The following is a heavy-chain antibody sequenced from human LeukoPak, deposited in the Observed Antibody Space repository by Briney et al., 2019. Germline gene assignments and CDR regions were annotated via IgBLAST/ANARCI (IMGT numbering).Heavy chain of an antibody. Sequence: GGSLRLSCGASGFTFSSYGMHWVRQAPGKGLEWVAFIRYDGSNKYYADSVKGRFTISRDNSKNTLYLEVIRLTPEDSAVYYCAKDDAWLRFGEWSQGTLVTVSS. J-gene: IGHJ4*02. V-gene: IGHV3-30*02. CDR2: IRYDGSNK. CDR3: AKDDAWLRFGE. D-gene: IGHD5-12*01. CDR1: GFTFSSYG.